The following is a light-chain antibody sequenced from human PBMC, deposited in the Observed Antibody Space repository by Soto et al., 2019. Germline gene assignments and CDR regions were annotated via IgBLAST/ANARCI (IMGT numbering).Light chain of an antibody. V-gene: IGLV7-46*02. J-gene: IGLJ3*02. CDR1: TGAVTSGHF. CDR3: FFSYSGARV. Sequence: QAVVTQEPSLTVSPGGTVTLTCGSSTGAVTSGHFPYWIQQRPGQAPRTLIYERSSKHSWTPARFSASLLGGKAALTLLGAQPEDESEYDCFFSYSGARVFGGGTKLTVL. CDR2: ERS.